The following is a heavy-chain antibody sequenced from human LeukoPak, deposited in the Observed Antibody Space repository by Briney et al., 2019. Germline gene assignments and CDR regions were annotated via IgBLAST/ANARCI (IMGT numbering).Heavy chain of an antibody. J-gene: IGHJ6*02. CDR3: ASSVPNTSSSWYDYYYYYGMDV. Sequence: ASVKVSCKISGHALSDLSIHWVRQAPGRGPEWMGGFDPEVGDKMHAQKFQGRVTMTEDTSTDTAYMELNSLRSEDTAVYYCASSVPNTSSSWYDYYYYYGMDVWGQGTTVTVSS. D-gene: IGHD6-13*01. CDR1: GHALSDLS. CDR2: FDPEVGDK. V-gene: IGHV1-24*01.